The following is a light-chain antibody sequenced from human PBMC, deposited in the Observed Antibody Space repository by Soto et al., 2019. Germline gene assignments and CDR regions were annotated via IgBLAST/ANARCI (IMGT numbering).Light chain of an antibody. CDR2: GNS. CDR3: HAYDSSLSGAV. V-gene: IGLV1-40*01. Sequence: QSVLTQPPSVSGAPGQRVTISCTGSSSYIGAGYHVHWYQQLPGTAPKLLIYGNSNRPSGVPDRFSGSKSGTSASLAITGLQAEEEADYCSHAYDSSLSGAVFGGGTELTVL. J-gene: IGLJ3*02. CDR1: SSYIGAGYH.